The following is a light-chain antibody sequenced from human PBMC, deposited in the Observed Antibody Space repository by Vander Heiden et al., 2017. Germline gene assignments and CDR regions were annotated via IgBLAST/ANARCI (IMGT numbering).Light chain of an antibody. CDR2: AAS. CDR1: QSISSY. J-gene: IGKJ2*01. Sequence: TQIPESPPSLSASVGDRVTITCRARQSISSYLKWYQKKPGKAPKLLIYAASSLQSGVPSRFSGSGSGTDFTLTISSLQAEDFATYYCQRSYSTPTFGQGTKLEIK. CDR3: QRSYSTPT. V-gene: IGKV1-39*01.